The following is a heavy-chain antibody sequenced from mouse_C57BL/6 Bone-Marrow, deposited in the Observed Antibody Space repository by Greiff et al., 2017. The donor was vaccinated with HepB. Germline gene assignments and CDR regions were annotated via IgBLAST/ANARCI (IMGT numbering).Heavy chain of an antibody. CDR3: ATVDYFYALDY. V-gene: IGHV14-1*01. CDR1: GFNFTDYY. CDR2: IDPEDGDT. D-gene: IGHD2-4*01. J-gene: IGHJ4*01. Sequence: EVQLQQSGAELVRPGASVKLSCTASGFNFTDYYMHWVKQRPEQGLEWIGRIDPEDGDTEYDPKFQGKATMTADTSSNTAYLQLSSLTSEDTAVYYCATVDYFYALDYWGQGTSVTVSS.